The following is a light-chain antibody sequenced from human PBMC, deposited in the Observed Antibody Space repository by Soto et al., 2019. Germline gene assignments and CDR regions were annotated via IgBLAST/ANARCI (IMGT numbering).Light chain of an antibody. CDR1: QGIGST. CDR3: QPDNRYSLWT. Sequence: IVMNLSPSTLSVYQGEGATLSCRASQGIGSTLAWYQQKPGQTPRLLIYGASTRATGVPSRFSGSRSGTEFTLTISILQPDDFATYYCQPDNRYSLWTFGHRSNVDNK. J-gene: IGKJ1*01. V-gene: IGKV3-15*01. CDR2: GAS.